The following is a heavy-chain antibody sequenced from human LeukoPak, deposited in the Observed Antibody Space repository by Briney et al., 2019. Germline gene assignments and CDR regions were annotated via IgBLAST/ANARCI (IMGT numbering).Heavy chain of an antibody. D-gene: IGHD2/OR15-2a*01. Sequence: SETLSPTCTVSGGSISSSSYYWGWIRQPPGKGLEWIGSFYYSGSTYYNPSLKGRVTISVDTSKNQFSLNLSSMIAADTAVYYCARHEYSVNYWGQGTLVTVSS. V-gene: IGHV4-39*01. CDR2: FYYSGST. J-gene: IGHJ4*02. CDR1: GGSISSSSYY. CDR3: ARHEYSVNY.